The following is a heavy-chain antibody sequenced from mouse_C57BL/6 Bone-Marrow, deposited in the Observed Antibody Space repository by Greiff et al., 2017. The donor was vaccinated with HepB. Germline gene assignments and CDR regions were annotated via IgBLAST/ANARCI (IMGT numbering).Heavy chain of an antibody. J-gene: IGHJ1*02. CDR1: GYTFTSYW. CDR2: IDPSDSET. V-gene: IGHV1-52*01. D-gene: IGHD1-1*01. Sequence: QVQLQQPGAELVRPGSSVKLSCKASGYTFTSYWMHWVKQRPIQGLEWIGNIDPSDSETHYNQKFKDKATLTVDKSSSTAYMQLSSLTSEDSAVYYCASRLYYGSSYWYFDVWGTGTTATVSS. CDR3: ASRLYYGSSYWYFDV.